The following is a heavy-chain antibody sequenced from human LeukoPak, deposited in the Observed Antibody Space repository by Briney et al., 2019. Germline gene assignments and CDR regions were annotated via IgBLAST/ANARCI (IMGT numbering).Heavy chain of an antibody. J-gene: IGHJ4*02. CDR2: IYSSGST. CDR3: ARGGQIAARLHY. Sequence: SETLSLTCTVSGYSISSGYYWGWIRQPPGKGLEWIGYIYSSGSTNYNPSLKSRVTISVDTSKNQFSLKLGSVTAADTAVYYCARGGQIAARLHYWGQGTLVTVSS. CDR1: GYSISSGYY. V-gene: IGHV4-38-2*02. D-gene: IGHD6-6*01.